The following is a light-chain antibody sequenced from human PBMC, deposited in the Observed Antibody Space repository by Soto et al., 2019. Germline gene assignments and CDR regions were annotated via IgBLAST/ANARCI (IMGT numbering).Light chain of an antibody. CDR2: DAS. J-gene: IGKJ5*01. CDR3: QQSDSLPFP. Sequence: DIQMTQSPSSLSASVGDRVTITCRASQDISNYLNWYQQRPGKAPKLLIYDASNLERGVPSRFSGTRSGTHFTFAITSLQPEDVATCYCQQSDSLPFPFGQGTRLEI. V-gene: IGKV1-33*01. CDR1: QDISNY.